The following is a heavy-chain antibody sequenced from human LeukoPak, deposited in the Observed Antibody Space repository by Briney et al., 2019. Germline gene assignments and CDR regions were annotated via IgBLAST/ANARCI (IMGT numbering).Heavy chain of an antibody. CDR3: ARRDYYGSGSYSY. D-gene: IGHD3-10*01. V-gene: IGHV4-59*01. CDR2: IYYSGST. J-gene: IGHJ4*02. CDR1: GGSISSDY. Sequence: SETLSLTCTVSGGSISSDYWSWVRQPPGKGLEWIGYIYYSGSTNYNPSLKSRVTISVDTSKNQFSMKLSSVTAADTAVYYCARRDYYGSGSYSYWGQGTLVTVSS.